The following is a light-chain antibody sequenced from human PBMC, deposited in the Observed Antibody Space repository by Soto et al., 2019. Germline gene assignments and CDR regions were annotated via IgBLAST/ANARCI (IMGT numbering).Light chain of an antibody. CDR2: DAS. V-gene: IGKV3-11*01. CDR3: QQRSNWPLG. Sequence: EILLTQSPATLSLSPGERATLSCRASQSVSSYLAWYQQKPGQAPRLLIYDASNRATGIPARFSGSGSGTDFTLTISSLEPEDFAVYYCQQRSNWPLGFGQGTRLEIK. J-gene: IGKJ5*01. CDR1: QSVSSY.